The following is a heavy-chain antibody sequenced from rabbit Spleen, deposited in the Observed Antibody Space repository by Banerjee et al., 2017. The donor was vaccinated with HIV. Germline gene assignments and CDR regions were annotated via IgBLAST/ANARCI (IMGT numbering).Heavy chain of an antibody. Sequence: QEQLVESGGGLVQPGGSLKLSCKASGFSFSSGYDMCWVRQAPGKGLEWIACIYTSSAITYYASWVNGRFTISKTSSTTVTLQMTSLTAADTATYFCARSGANYNGYYYGTRFNLWGPGTLVTVS. CDR1: GFSFSSGYD. V-gene: IGHV1S45*01. J-gene: IGHJ4*01. D-gene: IGHD3-1*01. CDR3: ARSGANYNGYYYGTRFNL. CDR2: IYTSSAIT.